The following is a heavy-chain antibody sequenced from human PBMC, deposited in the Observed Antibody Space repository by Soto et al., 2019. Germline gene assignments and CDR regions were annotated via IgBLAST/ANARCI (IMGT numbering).Heavy chain of an antibody. V-gene: IGHV3-33*01. J-gene: IGHJ6*03. CDR2: IGYDGSNK. D-gene: IGHD3-9*01. CDR1: GFTFSSYG. Sequence: PGGSLRLSCAASGFTFSSYGIHWVRLAPGKGLEWVAVIGYDGSNKYYADSVKSRFTISRDNSKNTLYLQMNSLRAEDTAVYYCARVSFIALYVILSGRYHYYFLDVWGKGSTVTVS. CDR3: ARVSFIALYVILSGRYHYYFLDV.